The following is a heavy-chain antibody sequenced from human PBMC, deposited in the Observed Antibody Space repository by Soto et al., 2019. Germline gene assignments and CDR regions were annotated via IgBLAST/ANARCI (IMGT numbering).Heavy chain of an antibody. CDR2: ISSSSSYI. D-gene: IGHD2-15*01. V-gene: IGHV3-21*01. CDR1: GFTFSSYS. Sequence: GGSLRLSCAASGFTFSSYSMNWVRQAPGKGLEWVSSISSSSSYIYYADSVKGRFTISRDNAKNSLYLQMNSLRAEDTAVYYCASGHCSGGSCYSGGNWFDPWGQGTLVTVPQ. CDR3: ASGHCSGGSCYSGGNWFDP. J-gene: IGHJ5*02.